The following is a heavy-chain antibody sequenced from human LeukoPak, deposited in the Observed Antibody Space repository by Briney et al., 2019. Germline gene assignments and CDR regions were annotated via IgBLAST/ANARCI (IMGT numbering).Heavy chain of an antibody. V-gene: IGHV3-30*03. CDR1: GFSLSAHG. CDR2: IPSDGLKA. D-gene: IGHD5/OR15-5a*01. CDR3: AREHAIYFYSVLDV. Sequence: GGSLRLSCAASGFSLSAHGIHWVRQAPGKGLEWLAAIPSDGLKAYYEGSVKARFTVSRDQNTVFLRMYSLRPEDTAVYFCAREHAIYFYSVLDVWGQGTTVTVSS. J-gene: IGHJ6*02.